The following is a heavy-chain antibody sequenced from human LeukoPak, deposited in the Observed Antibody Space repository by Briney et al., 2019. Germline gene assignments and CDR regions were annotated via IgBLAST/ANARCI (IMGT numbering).Heavy chain of an antibody. D-gene: IGHD3-3*01. V-gene: IGHV1-69*04. CDR2: IIPILGIA. J-gene: IGHJ5*02. Sequence: PQASVTVSCKASGGTFSSYAISWVRQAPGQGLEWMGRIIPILGIANYAQKFQGRVTITADKSTSTAYMELSSLRSEDTAVYYCAAYYDFWSGYYTKPRVRFDPWGQGTLVTVSS. CDR3: AAYYDFWSGYYTKPRVRFDP. CDR1: GGTFSSYA.